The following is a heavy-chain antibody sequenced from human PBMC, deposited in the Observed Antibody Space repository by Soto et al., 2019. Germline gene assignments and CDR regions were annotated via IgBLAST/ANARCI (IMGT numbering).Heavy chain of an antibody. D-gene: IGHD6-19*01. CDR1: GFTLRSYS. J-gene: IGHJ4*02. CDR2: ISDDGNKK. CDR3: ARSVAVAGLDY. V-gene: IGHV3-30-3*01. Sequence: QVQLVESGGGFVQPGSSLRLSCAASGFTLRSYSMHWVRQAPCKGLEWGGVISDDGNKKYYRDSVKGRFSISRDTSTNTVHLQMNSLRPEDTAVYYCARSVAVAGLDYWGQGSLVTVSS.